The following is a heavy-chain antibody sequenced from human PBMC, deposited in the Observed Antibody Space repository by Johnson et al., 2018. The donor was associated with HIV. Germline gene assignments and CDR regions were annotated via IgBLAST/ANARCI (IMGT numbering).Heavy chain of an antibody. D-gene: IGHD6-19*01. CDR2: INSDGSST. J-gene: IGHJ3*02. CDR1: GFTFSNFG. Sequence: VQVLESGGGVVQPGRSLRLSCAASGFTFSNFGIYWVRQAPGKGLVWVSRINSDGSSTSYADSVKGRFTISRDNAKNTVYLQMNSLRAEDTAVYYCTRGTSGWFNDAFDIWGQGTMVTVSS. CDR3: TRGTSGWFNDAFDI. V-gene: IGHV3-74*02.